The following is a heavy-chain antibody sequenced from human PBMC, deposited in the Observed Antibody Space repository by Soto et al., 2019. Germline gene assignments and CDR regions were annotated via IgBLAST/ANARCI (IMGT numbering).Heavy chain of an antibody. CDR2: IYYSGST. CDR1: GGSISSSSYY. Sequence: QLQLQESGPGLVKPSETLSLTCTVSGGSISSSSYYWGWIRQPPGKGLEWIGSIYYSGSTYYNPSPKRRVPMPDDTSKHQFSLNLSSVTAADTAVYYCARRYCSGAGCYGDFDYWGQGTLVTVSS. J-gene: IGHJ4*02. CDR3: ARRYCSGAGCYGDFDY. D-gene: IGHD2-15*01. V-gene: IGHV4-39*01.